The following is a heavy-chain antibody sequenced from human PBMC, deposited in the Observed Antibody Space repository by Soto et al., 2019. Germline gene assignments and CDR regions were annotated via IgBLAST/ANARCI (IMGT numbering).Heavy chain of an antibody. V-gene: IGHV3-74*01. CDR3: AKLYYMDV. Sequence: GGSLRLSCAASGFTFSSYWMHWVRQAPGKGLVWVSRINRDGSSTSYADSVKGRFTISRDHARNTRYLQMNGLRVDDTAVYYCAKLYYMDVWGKGTTVTVSS. CDR2: INRDGSST. J-gene: IGHJ6*03. CDR1: GFTFSSYW.